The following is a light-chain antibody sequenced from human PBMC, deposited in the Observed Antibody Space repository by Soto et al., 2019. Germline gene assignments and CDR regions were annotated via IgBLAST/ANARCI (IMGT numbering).Light chain of an antibody. Sequence: DIQMTQSASTLGAAVLEGVAMTCLASQSFSSWLAWYQQKPGRAPNLLIYKASNLESGVPSRFSGSESGTEFTLTISSLQPDDFASYYCLQYNSYPWTFGQGTKVDIK. CDR3: LQYNSYPWT. CDR1: QSFSSW. J-gene: IGKJ1*01. V-gene: IGKV1-5*03. CDR2: KAS.